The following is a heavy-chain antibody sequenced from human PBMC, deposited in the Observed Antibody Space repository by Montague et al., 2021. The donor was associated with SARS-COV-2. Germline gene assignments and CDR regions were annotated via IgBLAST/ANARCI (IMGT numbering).Heavy chain of an antibody. D-gene: IGHD3-22*01. CDR3: ARSPEPMMILIITSLNWYFDL. CDR2: IYYSGST. J-gene: IGHJ2*01. V-gene: IGHV4-31*03. CDR1: GGSISSGGYY. Sequence: ILSLTCTVSGGSISSGGYYWSWIRQHPGKGLEWIGYIYYSGSTYYNPSLKSRVTISVDTSKNQFSLKMSSVTAADTAVYYCARSPEPMMILIITSLNWYFDLWGRGTLVTVSS.